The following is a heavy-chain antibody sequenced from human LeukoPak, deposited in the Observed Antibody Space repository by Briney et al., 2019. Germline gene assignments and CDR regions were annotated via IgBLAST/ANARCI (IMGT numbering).Heavy chain of an antibody. V-gene: IGHV4-39*01. D-gene: IGHD3-22*01. J-gene: IGHJ4*02. CDR2: IYYSGST. Sequence: SETLSLTCTVSGGSISSSSYYWGWIRQPPGKGLEWVGFIYYSGSTYYNPSLKSRVTISVDTSKNQFPLKLSSVTAADTAVYYCARQTSGYYVDYWGQGSLVTVSS. CDR3: ARQTSGYYVDY. CDR1: GGSISSSSYY.